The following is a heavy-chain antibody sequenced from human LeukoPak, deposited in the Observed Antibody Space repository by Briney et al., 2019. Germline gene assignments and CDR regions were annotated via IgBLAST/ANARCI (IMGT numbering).Heavy chain of an antibody. CDR3: ARGLLIGGFDY. CDR1: GFTSSSYG. D-gene: IGHD2-15*01. Sequence: GRSLRLSCAASGFTSSSYGMHWVRQAPGKGLEWVAVIWYDGSNKYYADSVKGRFTISRDNTKNTLYLQMNSLRAEDTAVYYCARGLLIGGFDYWGQGTLVTVSS. CDR2: IWYDGSNK. J-gene: IGHJ4*02. V-gene: IGHV3-33*01.